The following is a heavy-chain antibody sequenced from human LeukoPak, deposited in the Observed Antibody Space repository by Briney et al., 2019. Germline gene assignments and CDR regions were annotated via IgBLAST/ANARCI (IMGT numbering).Heavy chain of an antibody. J-gene: IGHJ4*02. CDR2: ISGSGSSA. CDR3: AKDLNDYSPYYFDY. D-gene: IGHD4-11*01. CDR1: GITFSSYA. V-gene: IGHV3-23*01. Sequence: EGSLRLSCAASGITFSSYAMSWVRQAPGKGLEWVSGISGSGSSAYYADSVRGRFTISRDNSKNTLYLQMNSLRAEDTAIYYCAKDLNDYSPYYFDYWGQGTLVTVSS.